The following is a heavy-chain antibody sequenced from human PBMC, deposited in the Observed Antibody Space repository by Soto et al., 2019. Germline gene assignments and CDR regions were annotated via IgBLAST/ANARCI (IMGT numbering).Heavy chain of an antibody. Sequence: QVQLQHWGAGLLKPSETLSLTCAVYGGSFSGYYWSWIRQPPGKGLEWIGEINHSGSTNYNPSLKSRVTLSVATSKNQVSLKLPSVTAADTAVYYCARGLGLDRGVRAHYGMDVWGQGATVTVSS. D-gene: IGHD3-10*01. CDR3: ARGLGLDRGVRAHYGMDV. V-gene: IGHV4-34*01. CDR2: INHSGST. J-gene: IGHJ6*02. CDR1: GGSFSGYY.